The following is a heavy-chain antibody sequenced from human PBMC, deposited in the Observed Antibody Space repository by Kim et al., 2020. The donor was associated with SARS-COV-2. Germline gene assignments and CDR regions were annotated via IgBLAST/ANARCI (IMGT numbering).Heavy chain of an antibody. Sequence: GGSLRLSCAASGFTFDDYAMHWVRQAPGKGLEWVSGISWNSGSIGYADSVKGRFTISRDNAKNSLYLQMNSLRAEDTALYYCAKSGTMVRGVKNWFDPWGQGTLVTVSS. CDR3: AKSGTMVRGVKNWFDP. CDR1: GFTFDDYA. D-gene: IGHD3-10*01. V-gene: IGHV3-9*01. J-gene: IGHJ5*02. CDR2: ISWNSGSI.